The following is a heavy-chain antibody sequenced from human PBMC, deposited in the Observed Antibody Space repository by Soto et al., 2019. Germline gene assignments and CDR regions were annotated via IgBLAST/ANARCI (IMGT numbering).Heavy chain of an antibody. D-gene: IGHD1-26*01. J-gene: IGHJ5*02. V-gene: IGHV3-30*18. CDR1: GFTFSSYG. CDR2: ISYDGSNK. CDR3: AKDWAQGRWELVNWFDP. Sequence: QVQLVESGGGVVQPGRSLRLSCAASGFTFSSYGMHWVRQAPGKGLEWVAVISYDGSNKYYADSVKGRFTISRDNSKNTLYLQMNSLRAEDTAVYYCAKDWAQGRWELVNWFDPWGQGTLVTVSS.